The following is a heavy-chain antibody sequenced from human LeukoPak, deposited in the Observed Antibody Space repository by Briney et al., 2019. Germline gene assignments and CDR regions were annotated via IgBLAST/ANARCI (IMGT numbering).Heavy chain of an antibody. D-gene: IGHD3-10*01. CDR2: VNPDGSST. CDR3: ARENGSGRSFDY. V-gene: IGHV3-74*01. J-gene: IGHJ4*02. CDR1: GFTFSTYW. Sequence: GGSLRLSCSASGFTFSTYWIHWVRQAPGKGLVWVSRVNPDGSSTNYADSVKGRFTVSRDNAKNTLYLQMNSLRAEDTAVYYCARENGSGRSFDYWGQGTLVTVSS.